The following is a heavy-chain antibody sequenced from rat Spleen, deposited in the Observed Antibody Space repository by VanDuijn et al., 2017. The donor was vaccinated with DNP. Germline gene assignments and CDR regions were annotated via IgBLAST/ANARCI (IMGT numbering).Heavy chain of an antibody. J-gene: IGHJ4*01. CDR1: GFIFSNYD. V-gene: IGHV5-27*01. Sequence: EVQLVESGGGLVQPGRSLKLSCAASGFIFSNYDMAWVRQAPTKGLEWVAYISPSGGSTYYRDSVKGRFTISRDNAKNSLYLQMDSLRSEDTATYYCTSPVPSGHYVMDAWGQGTSVTVSS. D-gene: IGHD4-3*01. CDR3: TSPVPSGHYVMDA. CDR2: ISPSGGST.